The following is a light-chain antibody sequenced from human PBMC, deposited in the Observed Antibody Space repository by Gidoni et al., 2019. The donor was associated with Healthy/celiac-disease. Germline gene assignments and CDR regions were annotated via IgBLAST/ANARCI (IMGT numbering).Light chain of an antibody. Sequence: AIWMTQSPSSFSASTGGRVTITCRASHVSSSYLAWYQQKPGKAPKLLIYAASTMQSGVPSRFSGSGSGTDFTLTISSLQSEDFAAYYCQQYYSYPWTFGQGTKVEIK. V-gene: IGKV1-8*01. CDR3: QQYYSYPWT. CDR1: HVSSSY. J-gene: IGKJ1*01. CDR2: AAS.